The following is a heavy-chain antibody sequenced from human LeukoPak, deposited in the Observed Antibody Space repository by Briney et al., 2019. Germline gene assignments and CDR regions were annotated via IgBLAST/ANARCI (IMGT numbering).Heavy chain of an antibody. V-gene: IGHV5-51*01. CDR3: ARHQQYCSTTSCFDYYYGMDL. J-gene: IGHJ6*02. Sequence: GESLYISCKGSGYRFTAYWIGWVRQMPGKGLEWMGIIYPGNSHTRYSPSFQGQVTISADKSISTAYLQWSSLRASDTAMYYCARHQQYCSTTSCFDYYYGMDLWGQGTT. D-gene: IGHD2-2*01. CDR2: IYPGNSHT. CDR1: GYRFTAYW.